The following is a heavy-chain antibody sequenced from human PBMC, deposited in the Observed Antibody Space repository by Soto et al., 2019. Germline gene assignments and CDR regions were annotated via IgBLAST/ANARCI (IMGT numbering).Heavy chain of an antibody. D-gene: IGHD2-15*01. CDR1: GGSFSGYY. CDR3: ARGQWDCSGGSCYRRGPVDY. J-gene: IGHJ4*02. CDR2: INHSGST. Sequence: AETLSLTCAVYGGSFSGYYWSWIRQPPGKGLEWIGEINHSGSTNYNPSLKSRVTISVDTSKNQFSLKLSSVTAADTAVYYCARGQWDCSGGSCYRRGPVDYWGQGTLVT. V-gene: IGHV4-34*01.